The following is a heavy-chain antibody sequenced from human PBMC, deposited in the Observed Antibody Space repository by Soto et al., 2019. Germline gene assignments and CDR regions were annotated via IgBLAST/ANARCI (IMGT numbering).Heavy chain of an antibody. CDR3: ERDLTGYYQYYGMDV. Sequence: GGSLRLSCAASGFTFSSYAMHWVRQAPGKGLEWVAVISYDGSNKYYADSVKGRFTISRDNSKNTLYLQMNSLRAEDTAVYYCERDLTGYYQYYGMDVWGQGTKVTVSS. CDR2: ISYDGSNK. CDR1: GFTFSSYA. D-gene: IGHD3-10*01. J-gene: IGHJ6*02. V-gene: IGHV3-30-3*01.